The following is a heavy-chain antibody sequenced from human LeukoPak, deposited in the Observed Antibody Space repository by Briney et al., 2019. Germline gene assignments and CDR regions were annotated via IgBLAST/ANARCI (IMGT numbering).Heavy chain of an antibody. D-gene: IGHD6-13*01. Sequence: ASETLSLTCTVSGGSDSSSSWSWIRQPPGKGLEWIGYIYYSGTTNYNPSLKSRVTISVDTSKNQFSLKLSSVTAAETAVYYCARLKSTSWLLIAYCGQEALVTVSS. CDR1: GGSDSSSS. V-gene: IGHV4-59*08. J-gene: IGHJ4*02. CDR2: IYYSGTT. CDR3: ARLKSTSWLLIAY.